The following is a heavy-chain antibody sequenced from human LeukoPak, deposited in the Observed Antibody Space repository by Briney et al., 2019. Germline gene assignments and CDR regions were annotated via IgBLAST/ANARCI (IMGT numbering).Heavy chain of an antibody. V-gene: IGHV4-59*08. D-gene: IGHD4-17*01. Sequence: SETLSLTCAVSGASISSYYWSWIRQPPGKGLEWIGYIYYSGSTYYNPSLKSRVTISIQTSKNQFSLKLTSVTAADTAVYYCAGDYGDLLTGIRFDTWGQGTLVTVSS. CDR1: GASISSYY. J-gene: IGHJ5*02. CDR3: AGDYGDLLTGIRFDT. CDR2: IYYSGST.